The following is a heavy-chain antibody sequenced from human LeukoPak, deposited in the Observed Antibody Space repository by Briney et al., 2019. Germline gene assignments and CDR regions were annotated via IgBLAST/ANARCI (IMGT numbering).Heavy chain of an antibody. J-gene: IGHJ6*03. CDR2: INPNSGGT. V-gene: IGHV1-2*06. Sequence: ASVKVSCKASGYTFTGYYMHWVRQAPGQGLEWMGQINPNSGGTNYAQKFQGRVTMTRDTSISTVYMDLSRLTSDDTAVYYCARNRHFVVGYYYMDVWGKGTTVTVSS. CDR1: GYTFTGYY. D-gene: IGHD2-2*01. CDR3: ARNRHFVVGYYYMDV.